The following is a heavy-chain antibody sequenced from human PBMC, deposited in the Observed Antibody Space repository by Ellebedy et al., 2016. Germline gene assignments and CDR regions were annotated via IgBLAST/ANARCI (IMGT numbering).Heavy chain of an antibody. CDR1: GYTFTSFR. Sequence: ASVKVSCXASGYTFTSFRISWVRQAPGQGLEWLGWISGYNGDKEYAQKFQDRLTLTADTSTRTAYMDLGTLTFDDTAVYYCARDMPNDDYDGYKYFGFDVWGQGTTVTVSS. CDR3: ARDMPNDDYDGYKYFGFDV. V-gene: IGHV1-18*01. D-gene: IGHD4-17*01. J-gene: IGHJ6*01. CDR2: ISGYNGDK.